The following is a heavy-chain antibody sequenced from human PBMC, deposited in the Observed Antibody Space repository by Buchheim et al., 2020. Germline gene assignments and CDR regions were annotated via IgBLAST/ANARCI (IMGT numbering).Heavy chain of an antibody. V-gene: IGHV3-33*01. D-gene: IGHD3-3*01. Sequence: QVQLVESGGGVVQPGRSLRLSCAASGFTFSSYGMHWVRQAPGKGLEWVAVIWYDGSNKYYADSVKGRFTISRDNSKNTLYLQMNSLRAEDTAVYYCARWKGPYDFWSGYYTHYYYYGMDVWGQGTT. CDR1: GFTFSSYG. CDR3: ARWKGPYDFWSGYYTHYYYYGMDV. CDR2: IWYDGSNK. J-gene: IGHJ6*02.